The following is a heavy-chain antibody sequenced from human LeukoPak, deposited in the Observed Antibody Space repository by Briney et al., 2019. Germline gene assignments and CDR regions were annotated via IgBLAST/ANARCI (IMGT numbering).Heavy chain of an antibody. D-gene: IGHD4-17*01. CDR1: GGSISSYY. Sequence: SETLSLTCPVSGGSISSYYCSWIRQPPGKGLEWIGYIYYSGSTNSNPSLKSRVTISVDTSKNQFSLKLSSVTAADTAVYYCARRSTVTAYWDWFDPWGQGTLVTVSS. J-gene: IGHJ5*02. CDR3: ARRSTVTAYWDWFDP. V-gene: IGHV4-59*01. CDR2: IYYSGST.